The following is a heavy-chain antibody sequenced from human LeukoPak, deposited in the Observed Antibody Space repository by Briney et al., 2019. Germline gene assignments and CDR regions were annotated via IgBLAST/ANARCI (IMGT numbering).Heavy chain of an antibody. CDR1: GFTFDNND. J-gene: IGHJ4*02. D-gene: IGHD1-14*01. CDR3: VRQPDSARYGFDY. Sequence: PGGSLRLSCEVSGFTFDNNDMHWVRQTTGKGPEWVSAIGSAGYTYYADSVRGRFTITRDNAKQSLYLQMNSLRVEDTAVYHCVRQPDSARYGFDYWGRGTQVTVSS. CDR2: IGSAGYT. V-gene: IGHV3-13*01.